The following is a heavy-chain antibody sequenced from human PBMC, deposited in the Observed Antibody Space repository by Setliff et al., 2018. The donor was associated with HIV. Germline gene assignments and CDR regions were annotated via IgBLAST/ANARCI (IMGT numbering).Heavy chain of an antibody. CDR3: ARNSKNWNYPVEYYDYYMDV. Sequence: PSETLSLTCTVSGGSISSSSYYWGWIRQPPGKGLEWIGSIYYSGSTYYNPSLKSRVTISVDTSKNQFSLNVNSVTAADTAVYYCARNSKNWNYPVEYYDYYMDVWGTGTTVTVSS. CDR2: IYYSGST. D-gene: IGHD1-7*01. CDR1: GGSISSSSYY. V-gene: IGHV4-39*01. J-gene: IGHJ6*03.